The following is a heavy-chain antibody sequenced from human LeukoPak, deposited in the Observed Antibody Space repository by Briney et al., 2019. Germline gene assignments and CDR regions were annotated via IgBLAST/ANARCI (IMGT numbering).Heavy chain of an antibody. CDR1: GXSFTYYW. D-gene: IGHD3-10*01. CDR3: ARQDGSGIYYFDY. CDR2: IYPGDSAT. J-gene: IGHJ4*02. Sequence: GESLKISCKGSGXSFTYYWIGWVRQMPGKGLEWMGVIYPGDSATRYSPSFQGQVTISVDKSISTAYLQWSSLKASDTAMYYCARQDGSGIYYFDYWGQGTLVTVSS. V-gene: IGHV5-51*01.